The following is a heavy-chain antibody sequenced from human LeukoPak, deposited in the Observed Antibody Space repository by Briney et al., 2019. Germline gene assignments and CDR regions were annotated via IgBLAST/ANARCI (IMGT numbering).Heavy chain of an antibody. V-gene: IGHV4-61*09. J-gene: IGHJ4*02. CDR1: GGSISSGSYY. CDR3: ARSLSSGWFPFDY. Sequence: SETLSLTCTVSGGSISSGSYYWSWIRQPAGKGLEWIGHIYTSGSTNYNPALKSRVTMSVDTSKNQFSLKQNSVTAADTAVYYCARSLSSGWFPFDYWGQGTLVTVSS. D-gene: IGHD6-19*01. CDR2: IYTSGST.